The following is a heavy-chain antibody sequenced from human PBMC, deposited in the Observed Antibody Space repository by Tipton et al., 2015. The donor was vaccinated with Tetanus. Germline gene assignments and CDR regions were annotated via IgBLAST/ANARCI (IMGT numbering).Heavy chain of an antibody. CDR1: GFSVSNNY. CDR2: ISWSSGSI. CDR3: ARAGGGSWGNFDY. V-gene: IGHV3-9*01. J-gene: IGHJ4*02. Sequence: SLRLSCAASGFSVSNNYLSWVRQAPGKGLEWVSGISWSSGSIGYADSVKGRFTISRDNAKNSLYLQMNSLRAEDTAMYYCARAGGGSWGNFDYWGQGTLVTVSS. D-gene: IGHD6-13*01.